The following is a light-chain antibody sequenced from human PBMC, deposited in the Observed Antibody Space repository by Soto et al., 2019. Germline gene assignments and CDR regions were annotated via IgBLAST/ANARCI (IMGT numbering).Light chain of an antibody. J-gene: IGKJ1*01. CDR3: QQFGSSWA. V-gene: IGKV3-20*01. CDR1: QSVSSSD. Sequence: EIVLTQSPGTLSLSPGERATLSCRASQSVSSSDLGWYQQKPGQAPRLLIYAASSRATGIPDRFSGSGSGTDFTLTISRLEPEDFAVYYCQQFGSSWAFGQGTKVDTK. CDR2: AAS.